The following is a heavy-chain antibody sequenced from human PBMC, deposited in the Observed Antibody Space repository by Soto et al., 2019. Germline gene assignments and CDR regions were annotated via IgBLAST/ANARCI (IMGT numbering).Heavy chain of an antibody. D-gene: IGHD5-12*01. J-gene: IGHJ4*02. Sequence: SETLSLTCTVSGGSISSSSYYWGWIRQPPGKGLEWIGYIYYSGSTYYNPSLKSRVTISVDTSKNQFSLKLSSVTAADTAVYYCARYSGYDATYYFDYWGQGTLVTVSS. CDR1: GGSISSSSYY. CDR3: ARYSGYDATYYFDY. V-gene: IGHV4-31*03. CDR2: IYYSGST.